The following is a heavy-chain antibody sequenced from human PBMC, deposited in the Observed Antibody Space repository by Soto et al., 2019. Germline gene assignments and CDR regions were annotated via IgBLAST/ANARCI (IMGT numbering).Heavy chain of an antibody. CDR1: GFSFSDYA. CDR3: AKRSPYSSGWYSPIFDY. D-gene: IGHD6-13*01. CDR2: ISESGGST. V-gene: IGHV3-23*01. Sequence: GGSLRLSCAASGFSFSDYAMSWVRQAPGKGLEWVSVISESGGSTHYADPVGGRFTVSRDNSKNSLSLRMNSLRDEDTAVYFCAKRSPYSSGWYSPIFDYWGQGALVTVSS. J-gene: IGHJ4*02.